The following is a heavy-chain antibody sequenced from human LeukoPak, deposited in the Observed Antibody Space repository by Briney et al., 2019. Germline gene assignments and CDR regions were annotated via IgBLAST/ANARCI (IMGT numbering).Heavy chain of an antibody. CDR3: ARVGYGGYDFFYYYGMDV. V-gene: IGHV3-11*05. D-gene: IGHD5-12*01. J-gene: IGHJ6*02. Sequence: GGSLRLSCAASRFTFSDYYMVWIRQAPGKGLEWVSYISNSGSSTKYADSVKGRFTISRDNAKNSLSLQMNSVRPEDTAVYYCARVGYGGYDFFYYYGMDVWGQGTTVTVSS. CDR2: ISNSGSST. CDR1: RFTFSDYY.